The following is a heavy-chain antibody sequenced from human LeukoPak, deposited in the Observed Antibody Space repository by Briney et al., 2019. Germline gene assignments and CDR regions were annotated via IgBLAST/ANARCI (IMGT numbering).Heavy chain of an antibody. CDR3: AGGFLGGRNYDILTGYYYYFDY. J-gene: IGHJ4*02. D-gene: IGHD3-9*01. Sequence: ASVKVSCKASGYTFTSYGISWVRQAPGQGLEWMGWISAYNGNTNYAQKLQGRVTMTTDTSTSTAYMELRSLRSDDTAVYYCAGGFLGGRNYDILTGYYYYFDYWGQGTLVTVSS. CDR2: ISAYNGNT. V-gene: IGHV1-18*01. CDR1: GYTFTSYG.